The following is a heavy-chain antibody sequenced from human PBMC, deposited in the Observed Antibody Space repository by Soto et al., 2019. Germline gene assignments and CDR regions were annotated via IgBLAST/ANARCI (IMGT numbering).Heavy chain of an antibody. J-gene: IGHJ4*02. CDR3: ARVPGSSWLFDY. V-gene: IGHV4-30-4*02. CDR1: GDSISSGDYY. Sequence: SETLSLTCTVSGDSISSGDYYWSWIRQPPGKGLEWIGCIYYSGNTYYNPSLKRRFSISVDTSTSTVYMELSSLRSEDTAVYYCARVPGSSWLFDYWGQGTLVTVSS. D-gene: IGHD6-13*01. CDR2: IYYSGNT.